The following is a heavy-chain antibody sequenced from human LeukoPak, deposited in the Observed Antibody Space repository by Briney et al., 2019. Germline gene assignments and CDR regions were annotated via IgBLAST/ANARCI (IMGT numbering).Heavy chain of an antibody. CDR3: ALDGPYGDYENY. J-gene: IGHJ4*02. D-gene: IGHD4-17*01. Sequence: ASVKVSCKAAGYTFTSYGISWVRQAPGQGLEWMGWISAYNGNTNYAQKLEGRVTMTTDTSTSTAYMELRSLRSDDTAVYYCALDGPYGDYENYWGQGTLVTVSS. CDR2: ISAYNGNT. CDR1: GYTFTSYG. V-gene: IGHV1-18*01.